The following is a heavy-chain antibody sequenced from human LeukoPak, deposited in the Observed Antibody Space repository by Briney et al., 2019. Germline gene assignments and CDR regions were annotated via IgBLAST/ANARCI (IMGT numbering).Heavy chain of an antibody. V-gene: IGHV4-34*01. CDR1: GGSFSGYY. CDR3: ARGWYYDSSADYYYGMDV. Sequence: SETLSLTCAVYGGSFSGYYWGWIRQPPGKGLEWIGEINHSGSTNYNPSLKSRVTISVDTSKNQFSLKLSSVTAADTAVYYCARGWYYDSSADYYYGMDVWGQGTTVTVSS. D-gene: IGHD3-22*01. CDR2: INHSGST. J-gene: IGHJ6*02.